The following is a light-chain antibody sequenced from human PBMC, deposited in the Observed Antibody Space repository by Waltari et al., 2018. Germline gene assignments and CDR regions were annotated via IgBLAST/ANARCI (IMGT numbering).Light chain of an antibody. CDR3: QQYNNWPPRT. CDR1: QSVSSN. Sequence: EIVITQSPATLSVSPGERATLSCRASQSVSSNLAWYQQKPGQAPRLLIYGASTRATGIPARFSGSGSGTEFTLTISSLQSEDFAVYYCQQYNNWPPRTFGGGTKGEIK. CDR2: GAS. J-gene: IGKJ4*01. V-gene: IGKV3-15*01.